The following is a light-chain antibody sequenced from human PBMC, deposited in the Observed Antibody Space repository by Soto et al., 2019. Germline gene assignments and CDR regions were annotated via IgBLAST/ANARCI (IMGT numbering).Light chain of an antibody. J-gene: IGKJ1*01. V-gene: IGKV1-39*01. CDR1: QSISSY. CDR2: AAS. CDR3: QQSYNTPRT. Sequence: DIQMTQSPSSLSASVGYRFTITCRASQSISSYLNWYQQKPGKAPKLLIYAASSLQSGVSSRFSGSGSGTDFTLTISSLQPEDFATYYCQQSYNTPRTFGQGTTVDIK.